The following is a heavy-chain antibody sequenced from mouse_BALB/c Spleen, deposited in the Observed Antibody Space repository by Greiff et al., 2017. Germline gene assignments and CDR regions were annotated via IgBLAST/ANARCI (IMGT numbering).Heavy chain of an antibody. CDR2: SGNKPNDYTT. V-gene: IGHV7-1*02. CDR1: GLTFRDFY. J-gene: IGHJ4*01. Sequence: EVKVVESGGGWVQPGGSLRFSGPTSGLTFRDFYMEWVGQLPGRRLGWIAASGNKPNDYTTEYSASVKGRFIVSRDTSQSILYLQMNALRAEDTAIYYCARDAYYGYDGAMDYWGQGTSVTVSS. CDR3: ARDAYYGYDGAMDY. D-gene: IGHD2-2*01.